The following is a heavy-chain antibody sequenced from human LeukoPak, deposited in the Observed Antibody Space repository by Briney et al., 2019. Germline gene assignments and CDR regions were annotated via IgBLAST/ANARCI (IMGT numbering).Heavy chain of an antibody. CDR2: IYYSGST. Sequence: SQTLSLTCTVSGGSISSYYWSWIRQPPGKGLEWIGYIYYSGSTNYNPSLKSRVTISVDTSKNQFSLKLSSVTAADTAVYYCARGAVVVPAANYYFDYWGQGTLVTVSS. V-gene: IGHV4-59*01. CDR1: GGSISSYY. D-gene: IGHD2-2*01. CDR3: ARGAVVVPAANYYFDY. J-gene: IGHJ4*02.